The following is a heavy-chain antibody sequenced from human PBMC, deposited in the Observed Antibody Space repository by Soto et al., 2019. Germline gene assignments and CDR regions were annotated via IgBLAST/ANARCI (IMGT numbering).Heavy chain of an antibody. V-gene: IGHV3-74*01. CDR3: ARDPTYFYDSSGYYDC. CDR2: INSDGSST. CDR1: GFTFSSYW. Sequence: RGSLRLSCAASGFTFSSYWMHWVRQAPVKGLVWVSRINSDGSSTSYADSVKGRFTISRDNAKNTLYLQMNSLRAEDTAVYYCARDPTYFYDSSGYYDCWGQGTLVTVPQ. D-gene: IGHD3-22*01. J-gene: IGHJ4*02.